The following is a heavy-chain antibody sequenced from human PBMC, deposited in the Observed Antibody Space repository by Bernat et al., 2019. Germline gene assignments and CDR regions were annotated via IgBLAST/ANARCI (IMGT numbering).Heavy chain of an antibody. D-gene: IGHD1-26*01. CDR2: IYSGGST. Sequence: EVQLVESGGGLVQPGGSLRLSCAASGFTVSGNYMSWVRQAPGKGLEWVSVIYSGGSTYYADSVKGRFTISRNNSKNTLFLQMNSLRAEDTAVYYCASHSGSYSPEYFQHWGQGTLVTVSS. J-gene: IGHJ1*01. CDR3: ASHSGSYSPEYFQH. CDR1: GFTVSGNY. V-gene: IGHV3-53*04.